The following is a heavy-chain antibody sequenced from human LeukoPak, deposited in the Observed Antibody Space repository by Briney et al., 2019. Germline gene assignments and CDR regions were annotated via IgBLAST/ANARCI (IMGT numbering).Heavy chain of an antibody. CDR3: AKDMGPLLWFGELFGDY. D-gene: IGHD3-10*01. Sequence: GGSLRLSCAVSEFTFSHFAMHWVRQAPGKGLEWVAVVSSHGNDGYYADSVKGRFTISRDNSKNTLYLQIDSLRAEDTAVYYCAKDMGPLLWFGELFGDYWGQGTLVTVSS. J-gene: IGHJ4*02. V-gene: IGHV3-30*01. CDR1: EFTFSHFA. CDR2: VSSHGNDG.